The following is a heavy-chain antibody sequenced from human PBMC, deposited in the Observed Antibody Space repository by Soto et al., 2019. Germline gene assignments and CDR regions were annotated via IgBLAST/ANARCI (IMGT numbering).Heavy chain of an antibody. V-gene: IGHV2-5*02. CDR3: AHRAEAARPFDP. CDR1: GFSLTTSGEG. Sequence: QITLKESGPTLVKPTQTLTLTCTFSGFSLTTSGEGVGWIRQPPGKALEWLALIYWDDDKRYTPSLESRLTITKDTAKSQVVLTITNMDPVDTATYYWAHRAEAARPFDPWGQGTLVTVSS. CDR2: IYWDDDK. J-gene: IGHJ5*02. D-gene: IGHD6-6*01.